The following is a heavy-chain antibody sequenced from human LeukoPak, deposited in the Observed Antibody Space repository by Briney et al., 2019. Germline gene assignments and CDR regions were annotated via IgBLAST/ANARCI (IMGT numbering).Heavy chain of an antibody. Sequence: PGGSLRLSCAASGFSISSTWMNWVRQAPGKGLEWVASIKDDGSQKYYVGSVKGRFAISRDNAKNSLYLQMSSLRAEDTALYYCASGLYNSCDPWGQGTLVTVSS. CDR1: GFSISSTW. CDR2: IKDDGSQK. J-gene: IGHJ5*02. V-gene: IGHV3-7*01. CDR3: ASGLYNSCDP. D-gene: IGHD1-1*01.